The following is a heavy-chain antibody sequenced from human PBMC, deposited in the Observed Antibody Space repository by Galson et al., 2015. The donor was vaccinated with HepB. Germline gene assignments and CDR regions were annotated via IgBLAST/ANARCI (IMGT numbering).Heavy chain of an antibody. CDR3: ARDPRGIFGVFGV. D-gene: IGHD3-3*01. V-gene: IGHV4-31*02. Sequence: SWIRQHPGKGLEWIGYIYYSGSTYYNPSLKSRVTISVDTSKNQFSLKLSSVTAADTAVYYCARDPRGIFGVFGVWGKGTTVTVSS. CDR2: IYYSGST. J-gene: IGHJ6*04.